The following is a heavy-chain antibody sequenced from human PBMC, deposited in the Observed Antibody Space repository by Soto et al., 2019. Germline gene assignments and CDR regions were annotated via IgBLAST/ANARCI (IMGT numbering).Heavy chain of an antibody. Sequence: GGSLRLSCAASGFTFSDYYMSWIRQAPGKGLEWVSHISSSGSTIYYADSVKGRFTISRDNAKNSLYLQMNSLRAEDTAVYYCAKDSSLGYYDSSGYPYWGQGTLVTVSS. CDR2: ISSSGSTI. CDR3: AKDSSLGYYDSSGYPY. J-gene: IGHJ4*02. V-gene: IGHV3-11*01. D-gene: IGHD3-22*01. CDR1: GFTFSDYY.